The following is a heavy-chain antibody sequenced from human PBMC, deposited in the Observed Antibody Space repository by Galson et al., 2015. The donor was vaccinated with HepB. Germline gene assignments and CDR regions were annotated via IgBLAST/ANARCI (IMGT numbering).Heavy chain of an antibody. V-gene: IGHV2-5*02. J-gene: IGHJ4*02. CDR2: IYWDDDK. CDR3: ARIFPCGLLAEVPDMGEGD. Sequence: PALVKPTQTLALTCTFSGFSLTTVGVGVGWIRQAPGRALESLALIYWDDDKRYNPSLTNRLTITKDTSKNQVVLTVTNMDPVDTGIYYCARIFPCGLLAEVPDMGEGDWGQGTLVTVSS. CDR1: GFSLTTVGVG. D-gene: IGHD3-16*01.